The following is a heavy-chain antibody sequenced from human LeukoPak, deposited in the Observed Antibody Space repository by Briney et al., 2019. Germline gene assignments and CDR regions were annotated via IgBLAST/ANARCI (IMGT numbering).Heavy chain of an antibody. CDR1: GFTFSSYA. Sequence: PGGSLRLSCAASGFTFSSYAMSWVRQAPGKGLEWVSSISSSNSYIYYADSVKGRFTISRDNAKNSLYLHMNSLRAEDTAVYYCATPLGWLRFYWGQGTLVTVSS. CDR3: ATPLGWLRFY. CDR2: ISSSNSYI. D-gene: IGHD5-12*01. V-gene: IGHV3-21*01. J-gene: IGHJ4*02.